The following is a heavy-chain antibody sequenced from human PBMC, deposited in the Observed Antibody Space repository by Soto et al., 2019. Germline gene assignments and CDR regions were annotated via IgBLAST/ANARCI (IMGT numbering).Heavy chain of an antibody. D-gene: IGHD6-13*01. CDR3: ASPRYSSSWFDY. CDR2: FYPGDSDT. Sequence: GESLKISCKGSGYSFTSYWIGGVRQMPGKGLEWMGTFYPGDSDTRYSPSFQGQVTISADKSISTAYLQWSSLKASDTAMYYCASPRYSSSWFDYWGQGTLVTVSS. CDR1: GYSFTSYW. V-gene: IGHV5-51*01. J-gene: IGHJ4*02.